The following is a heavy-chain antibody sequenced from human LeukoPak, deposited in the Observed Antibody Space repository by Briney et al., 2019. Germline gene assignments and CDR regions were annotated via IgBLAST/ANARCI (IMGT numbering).Heavy chain of an antibody. CDR3: AKDFRFIRGPFDI. CDR2: LSGSAVTT. V-gene: IGHV3-23*01. J-gene: IGHJ3*02. Sequence: GGPLRLSCPASGFPFSTYAMSWVRQPPGRGREWVSTLSGSAVTTYYADSVKGRFTVSRDNSKNTLYLQMNSLRPDDTAVYYCAKDFRFIRGPFDIWGQGTMVTVSS. CDR1: GFPFSTYA. D-gene: IGHD3-10*01.